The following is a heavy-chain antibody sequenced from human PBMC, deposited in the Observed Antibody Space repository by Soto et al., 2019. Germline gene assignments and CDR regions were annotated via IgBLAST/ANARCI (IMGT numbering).Heavy chain of an antibody. CDR1: GGSISSYY. D-gene: IGHD1-26*01. Sequence: TLSLTCTVSGGSISSYYWSWIRQPPGKGLEWIGSIYYSGSTYYNPSLKSRVTISVDTSKNQFSLKLSSVTAADTAVYYCARTLPPIDYWGQGTLVTVSS. J-gene: IGHJ4*02. V-gene: IGHV4-59*05. CDR3: ARTLPPIDY. CDR2: IYYSGST.